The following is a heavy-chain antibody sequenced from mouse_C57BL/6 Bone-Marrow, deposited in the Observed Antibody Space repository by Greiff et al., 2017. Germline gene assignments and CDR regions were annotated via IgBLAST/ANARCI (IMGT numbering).Heavy chain of an antibody. V-gene: IGHV1-39*01. D-gene: IGHD2-4*01. CDR2: INPNYGTT. CDR3: ARGNDYDYAMDY. CDR1: GYSFTDYN. J-gene: IGHJ4*01. Sequence: EVQLQQSGPELVKPGASVKISCKASGYSFTDYNMNWVKQSNGKSLEWIGGINPNYGTTSYNQKFKGKATLTVYQSSSTAYMQLNRLTSEDSAVYYCARGNDYDYAMDYWGQGTSVTVSS.